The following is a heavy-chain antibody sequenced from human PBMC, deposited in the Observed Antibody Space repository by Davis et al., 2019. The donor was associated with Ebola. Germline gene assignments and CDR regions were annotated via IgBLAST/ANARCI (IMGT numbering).Heavy chain of an antibody. V-gene: IGHV4-59*08. CDR2: IYYSGST. J-gene: IGHJ6*02. D-gene: IGHD1-26*01. CDR3: ARLRMGGHGMDV. CDR1: GGSISSYY. Sequence: GSLRLSCTVSGGSISSYYWSWIRQPPGKGLEWIGYIYYSGSTNYNPSLKSRVTISVDTSKNQFSLKLSSVTAADTAVYYCARLRMGGHGMDVWGQGTTVTVSS.